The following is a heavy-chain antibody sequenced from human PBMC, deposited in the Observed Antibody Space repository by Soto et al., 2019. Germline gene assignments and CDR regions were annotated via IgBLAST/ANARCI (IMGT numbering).Heavy chain of an antibody. D-gene: IGHD3-3*01. CDR3: ARHIHYDFWSGPNWFDP. CDR2: IYYSGST. V-gene: IGHV4-39*01. CDR1: GGSISSSSYY. Sequence: QLQLQESGPGLVKPSETLSLTCTVSGGSISSSSYYWGWIRQPPGKGLEWIGSIYYSGSTYYNPSLKSRVTISVDTSKNQFSLKLSSVTPADTAVYCCARHIHYDFWSGPNWFDPWGQGTLVTVSS. J-gene: IGHJ5*02.